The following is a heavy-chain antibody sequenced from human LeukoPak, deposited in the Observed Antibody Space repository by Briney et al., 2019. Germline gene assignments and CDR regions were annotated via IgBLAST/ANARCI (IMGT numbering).Heavy chain of an antibody. J-gene: IGHJ3*02. Sequence: ASVKVSCKASGYTFTNYDINWVRQATGQGLEWMGWINPNSGYTGYAQKFQGRVTVTRDTSISTAYVDLSSLRSEDTAVYYCARGNRLYSSSWSSLAFDIWGQGTMVTVSS. D-gene: IGHD6-13*01. CDR2: INPNSGYT. CDR3: ARGNRLYSSSWSSLAFDI. CDR1: GYTFTNYD. V-gene: IGHV1-8*01.